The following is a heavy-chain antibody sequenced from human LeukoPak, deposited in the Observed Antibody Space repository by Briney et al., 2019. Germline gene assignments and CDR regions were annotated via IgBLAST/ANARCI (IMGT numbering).Heavy chain of an antibody. J-gene: IGHJ4*02. CDR1: GYTFTSYH. Sequence: GASVKVSCKSSGYTFTSYHINWVRQATGQGLGWMGGMNPNSGDSGYAQEFQGRVSITRHTSIRTAYMAPSSLRSEETAVYFCARTTSLTASGYDYWGQGTLVTVSS. D-gene: IGHD4-17*01. CDR2: MNPNSGDS. V-gene: IGHV1-8*03. CDR3: ARTTSLTASGYDY.